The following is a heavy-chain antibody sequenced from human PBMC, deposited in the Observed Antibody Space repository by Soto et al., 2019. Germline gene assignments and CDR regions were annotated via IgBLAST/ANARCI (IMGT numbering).Heavy chain of an antibody. CDR3: AKGGSSWYNYYFDY. CDR1: GFTFSSYG. Sequence: PGGSLRLSCAASGFTFSSYGMHWVRQAPGKGLEWVAVISYDGSNKYYADSVKGRFTISRDNSKNTLYLQVNSLRAEDTAVYYCAKGGSSWYNYYFDYWGQGTLVTVSS. V-gene: IGHV3-30*18. D-gene: IGHD6-13*01. CDR2: ISYDGSNK. J-gene: IGHJ4*02.